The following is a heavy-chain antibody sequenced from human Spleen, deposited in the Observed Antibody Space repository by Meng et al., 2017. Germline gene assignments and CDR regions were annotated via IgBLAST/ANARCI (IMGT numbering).Heavy chain of an antibody. V-gene: IGHV3-23*01. CDR2: VSGSGDTT. D-gene: IGHD1-14*01. CDR3: EKNSGDGTRGYYFYDMDV. CDR1: GFSFNRHA. Sequence: GESLKISCAASGFSFNRHAMNWVRQAPGKGLEWVSAVSGSGDTTFYVDSVKGRFTISRDNSKNTLYLQMSSLSAEDTALYYCEKNSGDGTRGYYFYDMDVWGQGTTVTVSS. J-gene: IGHJ6*02.